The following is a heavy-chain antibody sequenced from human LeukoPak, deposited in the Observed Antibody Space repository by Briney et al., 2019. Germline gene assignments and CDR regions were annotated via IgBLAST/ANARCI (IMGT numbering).Heavy chain of an antibody. V-gene: IGHV4-4*07. CDR2: IYTSGST. D-gene: IGHD3-3*01. CDR1: GGSISSYY. J-gene: IGHJ3*02. CDR3: ARGITIFGVVPLADI. Sequence: SETLSLTCTVSGGSISSYYWSWIRQPAGKGLEWIGRIYTSGSTSYNPSLKSRVTISVDTSKNQFSLKLSSVTAADTAVYYCARGITIFGVVPLADIWGQGTMVTVSS.